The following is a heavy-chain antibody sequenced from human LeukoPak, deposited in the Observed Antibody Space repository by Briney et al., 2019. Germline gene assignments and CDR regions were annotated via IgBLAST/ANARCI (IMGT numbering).Heavy chain of an antibody. J-gene: IGHJ4*02. CDR1: GGSISSYY. CDR3: ARDRDSSGWVDY. D-gene: IGHD6-19*01. CDR2: IYYSGST. V-gene: IGHV4-59*01. Sequence: SETLSLTCTVSGGSISSYYWSWIRQPPGKGLEWIGYIYYSGSTNYNPSLKSRVTISVDTSKNQFSLKLSSVTAADTAVYYCARDRDSSGWVDYWGQVTLVTVSS.